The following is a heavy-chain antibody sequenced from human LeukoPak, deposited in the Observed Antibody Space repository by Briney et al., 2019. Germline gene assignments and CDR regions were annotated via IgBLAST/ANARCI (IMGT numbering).Heavy chain of an antibody. Sequence: GGSLRLSCVASGLNVNDNYMNWVRQAPGKGLEWVSVMYSGGGTHYTDSVQGRFTLFRDTSKSSMYLQMNTLRTEDTAVYYCARGVGAYDAFDVWGQGTMVTVSS. CDR3: ARGVGAYDAFDV. CDR2: MYSGGGT. D-gene: IGHD1-26*01. V-gene: IGHV3-66*02. J-gene: IGHJ3*01. CDR1: GLNVNDNY.